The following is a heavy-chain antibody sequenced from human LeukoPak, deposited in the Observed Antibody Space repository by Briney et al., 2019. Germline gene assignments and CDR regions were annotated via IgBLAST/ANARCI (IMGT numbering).Heavy chain of an antibody. D-gene: IGHD4-17*01. J-gene: IGHJ6*03. Sequence: PGGSLRLSCAASGFTFSSYAMHWVRQAPGKGLEWVALISYDGSNKNSADSVKGRFTISRDNSKNTLYLQMNSLRAEDTAVYYCARVSTVRTYYYYYYMDVWGKGTTVTVSS. V-gene: IGHV3-30*04. CDR3: ARVSTVRTYYYYYYMDV. CDR2: ISYDGSNK. CDR1: GFTFSSYA.